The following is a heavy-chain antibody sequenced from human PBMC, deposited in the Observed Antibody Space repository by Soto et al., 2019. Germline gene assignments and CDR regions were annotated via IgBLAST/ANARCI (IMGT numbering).Heavy chain of an antibody. J-gene: IGHJ4*02. V-gene: IGHV3-21*01. CDR1: GFTFSSYS. CDR2: ISSSSSYI. CDR3: ARAPLQYYYDSRGYYPGLFDY. Sequence: GGSLRLSCAASGFTFSSYSMNWVRQAPGKGLEWVSSISSSSSYIYYEDSLKGRFTISRDNAKNSLYLQMNSLRAEDTAVYYCARAPLQYYYDSRGYYPGLFDYWGQGTLVTVSS. D-gene: IGHD3-22*01.